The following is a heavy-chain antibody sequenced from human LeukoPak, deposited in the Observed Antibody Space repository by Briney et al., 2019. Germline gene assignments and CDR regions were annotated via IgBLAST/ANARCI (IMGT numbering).Heavy chain of an antibody. CDR1: GFNFSSYW. Sequence: GSLKLSCGGFGFNFSSYWMGWVRQGPGKGVGWVSELRRKKRNIYYADSVKGRFTISRGNAKSSLYLQMNSLRAEDTAVYYCARERVTIFGVVIIVHYYYGMDVWGQGTTVTVSS. D-gene: IGHD3-3*01. CDR2: LRRKKRNI. V-gene: IGHV3-48*01. J-gene: IGHJ6*02. CDR3: ARERVTIFGVVIIVHYYYGMDV.